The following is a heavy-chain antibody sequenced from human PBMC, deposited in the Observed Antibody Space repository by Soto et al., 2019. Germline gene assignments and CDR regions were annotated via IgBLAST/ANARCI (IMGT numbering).Heavy chain of an antibody. CDR3: ALRTDYYDSSGYYESYYYYGMDV. D-gene: IGHD3-22*01. V-gene: IGHV3-23*01. CDR2: ISGSGGST. Sequence: EVQLLESGGGLVQPGGSLRLSCAASGFTFSSYAMSWVRQAPGKGLEWVSAISGSGGSTYYADSVKGRFTISRDNSKNTLYLQMNSLRAEDTAVYYCALRTDYYDSSGYYESYYYYGMDVWGQGTTVTVSS. J-gene: IGHJ6*02. CDR1: GFTFSSYA.